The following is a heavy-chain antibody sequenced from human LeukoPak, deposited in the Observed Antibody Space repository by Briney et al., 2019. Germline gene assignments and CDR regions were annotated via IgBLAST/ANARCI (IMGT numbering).Heavy chain of an antibody. CDR2: IYHSGST. CDR3: ARSPSTPRLTPSNTPPYFDY. J-gene: IGHJ4*02. D-gene: IGHD3-16*01. Sequence: SETLSLTCTVSGGSISSGGYYWSWIRQPPGKGLEWIGYIYHSGSTYYNPSLKSRVTISVDRSKNQFSLKLSSVTAADTAVYYCARSPSTPRLTPSNTPPYFDYWGQGTLVTVSS. CDR1: GGSISSGGYY. V-gene: IGHV4-30-2*01.